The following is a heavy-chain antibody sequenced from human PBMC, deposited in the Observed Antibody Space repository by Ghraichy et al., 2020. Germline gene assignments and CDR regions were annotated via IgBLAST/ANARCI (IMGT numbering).Heavy chain of an antibody. CDR3: ARGHRLGELSLLVY. CDR2: IYYSGST. V-gene: IGHV4-59*01. J-gene: IGHJ4*02. Sequence: SQTLSLTCTVSGGSISSYYWSWIRQPPGKGLEWIGYIYYSGSTNYNPSLKSRVTISVDTFNQFSLKLSSVTAADTAVYYCARGHRLGELSLLVYWGQGTLVTVSS. D-gene: IGHD3-16*02. CDR1: GGSISSYY.